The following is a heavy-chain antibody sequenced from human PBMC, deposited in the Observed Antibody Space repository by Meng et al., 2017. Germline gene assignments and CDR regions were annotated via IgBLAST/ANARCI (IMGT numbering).Heavy chain of an antibody. Sequence: QVQLVRSGAEVKKHGSSVKDSCKASGGTFSSYAISWVRQAPGQGLEWMGGIIPIPGTANYAQKFQGRVTITTDESTSTAYMELSSLRSEDTAVYYCASYTAAAGTFDYWGQGTLVTVSS. CDR1: GGTFSSYA. J-gene: IGHJ4*02. D-gene: IGHD6-13*01. CDR2: IIPIPGTA. V-gene: IGHV1-69*05. CDR3: ASYTAAAGTFDY.